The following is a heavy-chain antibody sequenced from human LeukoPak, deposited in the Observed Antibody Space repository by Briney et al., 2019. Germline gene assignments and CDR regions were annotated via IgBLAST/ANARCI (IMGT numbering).Heavy chain of an antibody. Sequence: PGGSLRLSCAASGFTFSSYGMHWVRQAPGKGLEWVAVISYDGSNKYYADSVKGRFTISRGNSKNTLYLQMNSLRAEDTAVYYCAKDVWVTTGIDYWGQGTLVTVSS. CDR3: AKDVWVTTGIDY. J-gene: IGHJ4*02. CDR2: ISYDGSNK. CDR1: GFTFSSYG. V-gene: IGHV3-30*18. D-gene: IGHD4-17*01.